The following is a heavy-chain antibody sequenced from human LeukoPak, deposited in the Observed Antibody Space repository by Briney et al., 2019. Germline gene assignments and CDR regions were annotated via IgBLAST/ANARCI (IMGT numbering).Heavy chain of an antibody. V-gene: IGHV3-30-3*01. Sequence: PGGSLRLSCAASGFTFSSYAMHWVRQAPGKGLEWVAVISYDGSNKYYADSVKGRFTISRDNSKNTLYLQMNSLRAEDTAVYYCAREAWELLRGVGYFDYWGQGTLVTVSS. CDR1: GFTFSSYA. CDR2: ISYDGSNK. J-gene: IGHJ4*02. CDR3: AREAWELLRGVGYFDY. D-gene: IGHD1-26*01.